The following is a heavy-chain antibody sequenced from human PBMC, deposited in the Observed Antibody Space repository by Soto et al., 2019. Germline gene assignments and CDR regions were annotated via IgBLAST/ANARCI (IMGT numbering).Heavy chain of an antibody. CDR3: ASRRDYDLDY. Sequence: QLQLQESGPGLVKPSETLSLTCTVSGGSISSSSYYWGWIRQPPGKGLEWIGRIYYSGSTYYNPSLRSRVTISVDTSKNQFSLTLSSVTAADTAVYYCASRRDYDLDYWGQGTLVAVSS. V-gene: IGHV4-39*01. J-gene: IGHJ4*02. CDR1: GGSISSSSYY. CDR2: IYYSGST. D-gene: IGHD5-12*01.